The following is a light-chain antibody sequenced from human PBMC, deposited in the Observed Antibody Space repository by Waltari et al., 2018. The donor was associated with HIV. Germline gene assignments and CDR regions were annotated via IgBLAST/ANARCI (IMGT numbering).Light chain of an antibody. CDR3: TSYTSGSTWV. J-gene: IGLJ3*02. Sequence: QSALTQPASVSGSPGQSITISCTGTSSDVGAYHYVSWYQQHPGKAPKLMIYEVSERPSGVSNRFSGSKSGNTASLTISGLQAEDEANYYCTSYTSGSTWVFGGGTKLTVL. CDR1: SSDVGAYHY. CDR2: EVS. V-gene: IGLV2-14*01.